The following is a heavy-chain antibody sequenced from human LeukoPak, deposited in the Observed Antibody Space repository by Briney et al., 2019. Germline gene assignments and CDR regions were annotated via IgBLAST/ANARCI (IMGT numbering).Heavy chain of an antibody. D-gene: IGHD3-10*01. CDR1: GYTFTSYG. J-gene: IGHJ5*02. Sequence: PGASVKVSCKASGYTFTSYGISWVRQAPGQGLEWMGWISAYNGNTNYAQKFQGRVTVTRDTSISTAYMELSRLRSDDTAVYYCARSGGSGSYYGKATNWFDPWGQGTLVTVSS. CDR2: ISAYNGNT. CDR3: ARSGGSGSYYGKATNWFDP. V-gene: IGHV1-18*01.